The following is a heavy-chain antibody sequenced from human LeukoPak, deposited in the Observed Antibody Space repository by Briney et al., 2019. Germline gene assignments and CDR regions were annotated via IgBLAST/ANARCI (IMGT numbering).Heavy chain of an antibody. Sequence: PGGSLRLSCAASGFTFSTYSMTWVRQAPGKGLEWVSSISSTSTYIYYADSVKGRFTISRDNAKNSLYLQMNSLRAEDTAVYYCARVLEATTFDPWGQGSLVTVSS. CDR3: ARVLEATTFDP. V-gene: IGHV3-21*01. CDR1: GFTFSTYS. D-gene: IGHD1-26*01. J-gene: IGHJ5*02. CDR2: ISSTSTYI.